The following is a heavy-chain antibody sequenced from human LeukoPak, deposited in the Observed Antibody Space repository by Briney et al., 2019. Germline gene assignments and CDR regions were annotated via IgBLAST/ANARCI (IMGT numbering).Heavy chain of an antibody. Sequence: GGSLRLSCAASGFTFSSYAMHWVRQAPGKGLEWVAVISYDGSNKYYAVSVKGRFTISRDNSKNTLYLQMNSLRAEDTAVYYCARTSTLFADAFDIWGQGTMVTVSS. CDR1: GFTFSSYA. V-gene: IGHV3-30-3*01. CDR3: ARTSTLFADAFDI. CDR2: ISYDGSNK. J-gene: IGHJ3*02.